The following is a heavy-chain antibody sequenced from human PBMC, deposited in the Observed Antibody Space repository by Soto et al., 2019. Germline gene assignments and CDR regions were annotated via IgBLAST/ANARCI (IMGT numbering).Heavy chain of an antibody. CDR1: GFTFSSYA. D-gene: IGHD5-18*01. CDR2: ISGSGGST. Sequence: EVQLLDSGGGLVQPGGSLRLSCAASGFTFSSYAMSWVRQAPGKGLEWVAGISGSGGSTYYADSVKGRFTISRDNSKNTLYLQTNSLRAEDTAVYYCAKERGYNYGYDAMDVWGQGTTVTVSS. J-gene: IGHJ6*02. V-gene: IGHV3-23*01. CDR3: AKERGYNYGYDAMDV.